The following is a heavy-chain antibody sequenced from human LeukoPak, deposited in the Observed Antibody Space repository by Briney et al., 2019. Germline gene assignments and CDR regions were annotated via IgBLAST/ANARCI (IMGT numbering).Heavy chain of an antibody. V-gene: IGHV1-8*02. J-gene: IGHJ4*02. D-gene: IGHD2-15*01. CDR2: MNPNSGNT. CDR1: GYTFTSYG. CDR3: ARGRAGKYCSGGSCYSDY. Sequence: ASVKVFCKASGYTFTSYGIRWVRQATGQGLEWMGWMNPNSGNTGYAQKFQGRVTMTRSTSISTAYMELSSLRSEDTAVYYCARGRAGKYCSGGSCYSDYWGQGTLVTVSS.